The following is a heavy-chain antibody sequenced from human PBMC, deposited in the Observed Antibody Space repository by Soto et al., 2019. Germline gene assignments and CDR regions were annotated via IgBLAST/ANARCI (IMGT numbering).Heavy chain of an antibody. CDR2: IYYSGST. J-gene: IGHJ4*02. V-gene: IGHV4-39*01. CDR3: ARQSTGTTRSLFDY. D-gene: IGHD1-7*01. CDR1: GGSISSSSYY. Sequence: QLQLQESGPGLVKPSETLSLTSTVSGGSISSSSYYWGWIRKPPGKGLEWIGSIYYSGSTYYNPSLKSRVTMSVDTSKNQFSLKLSSVTAADTAVYYCARQSTGTTRSLFDYWCQGTLVTVSS.